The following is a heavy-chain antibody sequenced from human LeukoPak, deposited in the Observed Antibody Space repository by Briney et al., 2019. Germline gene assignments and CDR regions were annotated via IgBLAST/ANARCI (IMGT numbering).Heavy chain of an antibody. V-gene: IGHV4-34*09. Sequence: SETLSLTCTVSGGSISSYYWSWIRQPPGKGLEWIGEINHSGSTYYNPSLKSRVTISVDTSKNQFSLKLSSVTAADTAVYYCAREPSLQNYFDYWGQGTLVTVSS. CDR3: AREPSLQNYFDY. J-gene: IGHJ4*02. CDR1: GGSISSYY. CDR2: INHSGST.